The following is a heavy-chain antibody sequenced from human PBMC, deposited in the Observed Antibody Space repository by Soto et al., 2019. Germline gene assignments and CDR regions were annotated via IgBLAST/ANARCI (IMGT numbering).Heavy chain of an antibody. CDR1: GFTFSDYY. J-gene: IGHJ4*02. CDR3: ARVVQKHDYGDYLDY. D-gene: IGHD4-17*01. V-gene: IGHV3-11*01. CDR2: ISSSGSTI. Sequence: GGSLRLSCAASGFTFSDYYMSWIRQAPGKGLEWVSYISSSGSTIYYADSVKGRFTISRDNAENSLYLQMNSLRAEDTAVYYCARVVQKHDYGDYLDYWGQGTLVTVSS.